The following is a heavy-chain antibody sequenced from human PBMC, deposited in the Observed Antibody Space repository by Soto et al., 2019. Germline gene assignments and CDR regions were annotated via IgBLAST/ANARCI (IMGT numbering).Heavy chain of an antibody. Sequence: QLVESGGGLVQPGGSLRLSCAASGFPVSTNYVSWVRQAPGKGLEWVSIIYDGGSTYYADSVKGRFTISRDNFKNMLYQQMTSLRAEDTAVYYGARGDGDYGRRLDPWGQGTQVTVSS. V-gene: IGHV3-66*01. CDR1: GFPVSTNY. CDR3: ARGDGDYGRRLDP. J-gene: IGHJ5*02. D-gene: IGHD4-17*01. CDR2: IYDGGST.